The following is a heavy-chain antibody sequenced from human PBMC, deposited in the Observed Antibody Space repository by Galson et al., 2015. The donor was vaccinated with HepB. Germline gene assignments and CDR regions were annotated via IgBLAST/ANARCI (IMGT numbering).Heavy chain of an antibody. CDR2: ISSSSTYI. J-gene: IGHJ4*02. Sequence: SLRLSCAASGFTFSSYSMNWVRQAPGKGLEWVSSISSSSTYIYYIDSVKGRFTVSRDNAKNSLYLQMNSLRAEDTALYYCAKESSGWYSDYWGQGILVTVSS. CDR3: AKESSGWYSDY. D-gene: IGHD6-19*01. V-gene: IGHV3-21*04. CDR1: GFTFSSYS.